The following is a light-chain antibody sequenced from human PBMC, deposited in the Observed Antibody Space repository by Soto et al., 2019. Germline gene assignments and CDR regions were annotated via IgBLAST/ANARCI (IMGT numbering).Light chain of an antibody. J-gene: IGKJ4*01. CDR1: QSVSSN. CDR3: QQYNNWPLT. V-gene: IGKV3-15*01. Sequence: ETVMTQSPATLSVSPGERATLSCRASQSVSSNLAWYQQRPGQAPRLLVYGAFTRAAGIPARFSVSGSGTEFTLTISSLQSEDFAVYFCQQYNNWPLTFGGGTKVDNK. CDR2: GAF.